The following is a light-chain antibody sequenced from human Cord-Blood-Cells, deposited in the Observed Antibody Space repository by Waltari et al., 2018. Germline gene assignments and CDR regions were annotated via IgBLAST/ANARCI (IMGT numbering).Light chain of an antibody. CDR3: QQYGSSPT. CDR2: GAS. CDR1: QSVSSSY. Sequence: DIVLTPSPGTLSLSPRERSPPSCRASQSVSSSYLAWYQQKPGQAPRLLIYGASSRATGIPDRFSGSGSGTDFTLTISRLEPEDFAVYYCQQYGSSPTFGQGTKVEIK. V-gene: IGKV3-20*01. J-gene: IGKJ1*01.